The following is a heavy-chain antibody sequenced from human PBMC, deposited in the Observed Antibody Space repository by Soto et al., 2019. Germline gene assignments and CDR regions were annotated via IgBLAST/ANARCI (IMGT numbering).Heavy chain of an antibody. Sequence: GESLKISCKVSGYTLTELSMHWVRQAPGKGLEWMGGFDPEDGETIYAQKFQGRVTMTEDTSTDTAYMELSSLRSEDTAVYYCATVGVGAFDYWGQGTLVTVSS. V-gene: IGHV1-24*01. J-gene: IGHJ4*02. D-gene: IGHD1-26*01. CDR1: GYTLTELS. CDR3: ATVGVGAFDY. CDR2: FDPEDGET.